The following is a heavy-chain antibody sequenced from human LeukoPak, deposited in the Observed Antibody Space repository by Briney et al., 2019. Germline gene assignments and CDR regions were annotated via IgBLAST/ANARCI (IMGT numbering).Heavy chain of an antibody. D-gene: IGHD3-22*01. Sequence: AGGSLRLSCAASGFTFSSYWMHWVRQAPGKGLVWVSRIDIDGSITTYADSVKGRFTISRDNAKNTLYLQMNSLTAEDTAVYYCARSSGYVDYWGRGTLVTASS. V-gene: IGHV3-74*01. J-gene: IGHJ4*02. CDR2: IDIDGSIT. CDR1: GFTFSSYW. CDR3: ARSSGYVDY.